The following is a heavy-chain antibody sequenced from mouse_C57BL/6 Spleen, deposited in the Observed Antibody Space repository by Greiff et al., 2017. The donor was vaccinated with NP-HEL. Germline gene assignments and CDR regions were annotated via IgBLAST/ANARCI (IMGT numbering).Heavy chain of an antibody. D-gene: IGHD1-1*01. CDR2: IYPGDGDT. J-gene: IGHJ1*03. V-gene: IGHV1-82*01. CDR1: GYAFSSSW. CDR3: ARCYYGSSYWYFDV. Sequence: VELMESGPELVKPGASVKISCKASGYAFSSSWMNWVKQRPGKGLEWIGRIYPGDGDTNYNGKFKGKATLTADKSSSTAYMQLSSLTSEDSAVYFCARCYYGSSYWYFDVWGTGTTVTVSS.